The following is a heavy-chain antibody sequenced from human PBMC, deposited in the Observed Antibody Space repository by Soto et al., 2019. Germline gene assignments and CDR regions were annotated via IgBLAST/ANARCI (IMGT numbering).Heavy chain of an antibody. CDR1: GGSISTSNW. Sequence: QVQLQESGPGLVKPSGTLSLTCAVSGGSISTSNWWSWVRQPPGKGLEWIGEVYRNGSTNYNPSLESRVTVPIDKSKNQFSLKLTSVTAADTAVYYCARARATIAAAAIFDCWGQGTLVTVSS. V-gene: IGHV4-4*02. J-gene: IGHJ4*02. CDR3: ARARATIAAAAIFDC. D-gene: IGHD6-13*01. CDR2: VYRNGST.